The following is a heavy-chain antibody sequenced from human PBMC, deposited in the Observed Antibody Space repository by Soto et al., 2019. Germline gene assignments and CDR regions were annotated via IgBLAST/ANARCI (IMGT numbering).Heavy chain of an antibody. V-gene: IGHV4-4*02. J-gene: IGHJ4*02. CDR3: ARVSKWELLHMRTFDY. D-gene: IGHD1-26*01. Sequence: SETLSLTCAVSGGSISSSNWWSWVRQPPGKGLEWIGEIYHSGSTNYNPSLKSRVTISVDKSKNQFSLKLSSVTAADTAVYYCARVSKWELLHMRTFDYWGQGTLVTVSS. CDR2: IYHSGST. CDR1: GGSISSSNW.